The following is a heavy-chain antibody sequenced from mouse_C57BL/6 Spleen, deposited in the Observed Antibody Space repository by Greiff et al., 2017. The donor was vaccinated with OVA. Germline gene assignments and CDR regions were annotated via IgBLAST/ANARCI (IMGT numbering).Heavy chain of an antibody. CDR3: TSLTTVVATDYAMDY. Sequence: QVHVKQSGAELVRPGASVTLSCKASGYTFTDYEMHWVKQTPVHGLEWIGAIDPETGGTAYNQKFKGKAILTADKSSSTAYMELRSLTSEDSAVYSCTSLTTVVATDYAMDYWGQGTSVTVSS. V-gene: IGHV1-15*01. J-gene: IGHJ4*01. CDR2: IDPETGGT. CDR1: GYTFTDYE. D-gene: IGHD1-1*01.